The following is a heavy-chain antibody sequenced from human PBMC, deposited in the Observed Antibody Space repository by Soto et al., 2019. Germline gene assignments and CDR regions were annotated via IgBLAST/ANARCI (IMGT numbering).Heavy chain of an antibody. Sequence: GESLKISCKGSGYSFTSYWISWVRQMPGKGLEWMGRIDPSDSYTNYSPSFQGHVTISADKSISTAYLQWSSLKASDTAMYYCASLRGLPYYYYYSMDVWGQGTTVTVSS. CDR3: ASLRGLPYYYYYSMDV. CDR1: GYSFTSYW. V-gene: IGHV5-10-1*01. CDR2: IDPSDSYT. J-gene: IGHJ6*02.